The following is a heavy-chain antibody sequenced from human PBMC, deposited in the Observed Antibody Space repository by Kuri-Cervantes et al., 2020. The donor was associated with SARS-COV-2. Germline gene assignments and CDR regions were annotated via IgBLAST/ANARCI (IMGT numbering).Heavy chain of an antibody. CDR2: ISGSGSYM. CDR3: AKDYYDILTGYLGGMDV. J-gene: IGHJ6*04. V-gene: IGHV3-21*04. D-gene: IGHD3-9*01. CDR1: GFTFNTYT. Sequence: GGSLRLSCVASGFTFNTYTINWVRQAPGKALEWVSSISGSGSYMYYADSGKGRSTISRDNSKNTLYLQMNSLRAEDTAVYYCAKDYYDILTGYLGGMDVWGKGTTVTVSS.